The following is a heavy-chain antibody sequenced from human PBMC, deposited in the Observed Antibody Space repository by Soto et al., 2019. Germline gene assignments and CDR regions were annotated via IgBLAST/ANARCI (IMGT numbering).Heavy chain of an antibody. D-gene: IGHD3-10*01. Sequence: GASVKVSCKASGYIFTNYAMHWVRQAPGQRLEWMGWINAANGNTKYSQKFQGRVTITRDTSADTAYVELSSLSSEDTAVYHCARDRYSFTDASGYYWVSNYFYLWGQGTLVTGSS. CDR1: GYIFTNYA. CDR3: ARDRYSFTDASGYYWVSNYFYL. V-gene: IGHV1-3*01. CDR2: INAANGNT. J-gene: IGHJ5*02.